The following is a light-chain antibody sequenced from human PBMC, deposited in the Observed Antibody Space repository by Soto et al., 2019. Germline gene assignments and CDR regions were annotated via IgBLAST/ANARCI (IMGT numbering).Light chain of an antibody. CDR3: QQHGDSLT. Sequence: ETVLTHSPGTLSLSPCERAALSCRASQSVNSNYLGWYQQKPGQAPRLLMDGASSRATGIPDRFSGSGSGTDFTLTISRLEPEDFAVYYCQQHGDSLTFGGGTKVDIK. J-gene: IGKJ4*01. CDR2: GAS. CDR1: QSVNSNY. V-gene: IGKV3-20*01.